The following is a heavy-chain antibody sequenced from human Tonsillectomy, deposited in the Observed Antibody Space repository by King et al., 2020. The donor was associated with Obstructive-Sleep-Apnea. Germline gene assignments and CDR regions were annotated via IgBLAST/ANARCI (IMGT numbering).Heavy chain of an antibody. Sequence: VQLQQWGAGLLKPSETLSLTCAVYGGSFSGYYWSWIRQPPGKGLEYIREINHSGSTNYNPSLKSRVTISVDTSKNQFSLKLSSVTAADTAVYYCARLQLGSGRSWFDPWGQGALVTVSS. CDR3: ARLQLGSGRSWFDP. CDR1: GGSFSGYY. CDR2: INHSGST. V-gene: IGHV4-34*01. J-gene: IGHJ5*02. D-gene: IGHD3-10*01.